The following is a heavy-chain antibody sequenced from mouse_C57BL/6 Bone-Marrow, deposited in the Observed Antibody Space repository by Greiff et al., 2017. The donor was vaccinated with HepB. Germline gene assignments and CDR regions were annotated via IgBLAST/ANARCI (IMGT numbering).Heavy chain of an antibody. D-gene: IGHD4-1*01. CDR1: GFNIKNTY. CDR2: IDPANGNT. CDR3: ASLTGSLYYYAMDY. J-gene: IGHJ4*01. Sequence: VQLQQSVAELVRPGASVKLSCTASGFNIKNTYMHWVKQRPEQGLEWIGRIDPANGNTKYAPKFQGKATITADTSANPAYLQLSSLTSEDTAIYYCASLTGSLYYYAMDYWGQGTSVTVSS. V-gene: IGHV14-3*01.